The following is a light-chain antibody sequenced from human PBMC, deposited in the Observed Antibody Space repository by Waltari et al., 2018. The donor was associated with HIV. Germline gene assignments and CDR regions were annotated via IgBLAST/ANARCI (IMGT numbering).Light chain of an antibody. J-gene: IGLJ3*02. CDR1: SANVGNT. V-gene: IGLV1-47*01. CDR3: AAWDDILSGWV. CDR2: RDN. Sequence: QSVLTQPPSASGTPGQRVTISCSGSSANVGNTVSWYQQLPGTAPKVLIYRDNQRPSGVPDRFSGSRSVTSASLYVSGLRSEDEANYFCAAWDDILSGWVFGGGTKLTVL.